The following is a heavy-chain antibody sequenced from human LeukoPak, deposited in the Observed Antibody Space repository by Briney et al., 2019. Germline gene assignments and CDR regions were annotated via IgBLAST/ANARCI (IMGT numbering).Heavy chain of an antibody. CDR1: GGSISSYY. CDR2: IYYSGST. CDR3: ARDLHPRLTGYFDY. J-gene: IGHJ4*02. Sequence: PSETLSLTCTVSGGSISSYYWSWIRQPPGKGLEWIGYIYYSGSTNYNPSLKSRVTIPVDTSKNQFSLKLSSVTAADTAVYYCARDLHPRLTGYFDYWGQGTLVTVSS. V-gene: IGHV4-59*01. D-gene: IGHD3-16*01.